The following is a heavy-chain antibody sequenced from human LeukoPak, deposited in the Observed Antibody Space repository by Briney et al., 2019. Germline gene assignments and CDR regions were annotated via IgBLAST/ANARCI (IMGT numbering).Heavy chain of an antibody. J-gene: IGHJ3*02. CDR1: GYTLTELS. V-gene: IGHV1-24*01. Sequence: ASVKVSCKVSGYTLTELSMHWVRQAPGKGLEWMGGFDPEDGETNYAQKFQGRVTITADESTSTAYMELSSLRSEDTAVYYCASANPRVDCSSTSCYNFAFDIWGQGTMVTVSS. CDR2: FDPEDGET. CDR3: ASANPRVDCSSTSCYNFAFDI. D-gene: IGHD2-2*02.